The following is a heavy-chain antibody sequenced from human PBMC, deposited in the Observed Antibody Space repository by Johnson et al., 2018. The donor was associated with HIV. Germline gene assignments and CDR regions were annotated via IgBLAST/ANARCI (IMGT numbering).Heavy chain of an antibody. CDR1: GLTLSSYD. D-gene: IGHD5/OR15-5a*01. CDR2: IDTAGDT. J-gene: IGHJ3*02. CDR3: ARRSIVSDGFDI. V-gene: IGHV3-13*01. Sequence: VQLVESGGGLVQPGGSLRLPCAASGLTLSSYDMHWVRQATGKGLEWVSEIDTAGDTYYPGSVKGRFTTSRENAKNSLYLQMNSLRAGATAVYYCARRSIVSDGFDIWGQGTMVTVSS.